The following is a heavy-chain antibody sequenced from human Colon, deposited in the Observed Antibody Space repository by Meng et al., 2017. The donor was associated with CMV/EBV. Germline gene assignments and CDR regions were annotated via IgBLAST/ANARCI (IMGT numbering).Heavy chain of an antibody. J-gene: IGHJ4*02. Sequence: GESLKISCAACGFTFSSYDMHWVRQATGKGLEWVSAIGTAGDTYYPGSVRGRFTISRDNSKRTLFLHMNSLRAEDTALYYCARWGNNKIMVNWGQGTLVTVSS. CDR2: IGTAGDT. CDR1: GFTFSSYD. D-gene: IGHD4-23*01. V-gene: IGHV3-13*01. CDR3: ARWGNNKIMVN.